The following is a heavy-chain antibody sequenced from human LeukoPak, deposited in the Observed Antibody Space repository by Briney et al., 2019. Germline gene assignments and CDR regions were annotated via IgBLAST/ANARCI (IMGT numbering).Heavy chain of an antibody. Sequence: SETLSLTCAVYGGSFSGYYWSWIRQPPGKGLEWIGEINHSGSTNYNPSLKSRVTISVDTSKNQFSLKLSSVNAADTAVYYCARGEGTAMVYWYFDLWGRGTLVTVSS. V-gene: IGHV4-34*01. D-gene: IGHD5-18*01. CDR2: INHSGST. J-gene: IGHJ2*01. CDR3: ARGEGTAMVYWYFDL. CDR1: GGSFSGYY.